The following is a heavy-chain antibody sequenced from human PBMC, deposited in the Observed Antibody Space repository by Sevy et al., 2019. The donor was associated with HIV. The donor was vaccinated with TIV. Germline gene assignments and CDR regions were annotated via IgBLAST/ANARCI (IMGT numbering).Heavy chain of an antibody. J-gene: IGHJ5*01. CDR1: GYIFISYW. Sequence: GESLKISCKVSGYIFISYWIAWVRQRPGKGLEWVGTTFPGNSDTRYGPSFKGQVTISADKSISTTFLQWGSLKASDTAIYYCARGPRVNPVDWFDSWGQGTLVTVSS. D-gene: IGHD3-22*01. V-gene: IGHV5-51*01. CDR3: ARGPRVNPVDWFDS. CDR2: TFPGNSDT.